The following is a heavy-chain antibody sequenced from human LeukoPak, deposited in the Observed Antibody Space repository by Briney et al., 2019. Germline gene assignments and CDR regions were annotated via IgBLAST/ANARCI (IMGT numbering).Heavy chain of an antibody. CDR1: GGSISSSSYY. Sequence: SETLSLTCTVSGGSISSSSYYWGWIRQPPGKGLEWIGSIYYSGSTYYNPYLKSRVTISVDTSKNQFSLKLSSVTAADTAVYYCARRIAAAAQTRGYFDYWGQGTLVTVSS. D-gene: IGHD6-13*01. V-gene: IGHV4-39*07. J-gene: IGHJ4*02. CDR2: IYYSGST. CDR3: ARRIAAAAQTRGYFDY.